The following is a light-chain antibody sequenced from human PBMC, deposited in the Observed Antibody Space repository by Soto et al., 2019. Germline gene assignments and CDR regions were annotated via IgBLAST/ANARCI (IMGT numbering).Light chain of an antibody. CDR3: QEDGTSPLT. CDR2: GAA. Sequence: EIVLTQSPGTLSLSPGEGATLSCRASENVYINSLAWYQQKPGQPPRLLIYGAATRASAVPDRFSGSGSGADFTPANTGLEPEDFAVYYCQEDGTSPLTFGHGTRVD. J-gene: IGKJ3*01. V-gene: IGKV3-20*01. CDR1: ENVYINS.